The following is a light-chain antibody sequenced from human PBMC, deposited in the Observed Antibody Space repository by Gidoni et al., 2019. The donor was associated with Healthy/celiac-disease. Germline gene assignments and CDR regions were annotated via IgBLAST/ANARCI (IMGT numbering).Light chain of an antibody. V-gene: IGKV3-11*01. CDR1: QSVSRY. CDR2: DAS. CDR3: QQRSNWPQLT. Sequence: EIVLTQSQATLSLSPGERAILPCRASQSVSRYLAWYQQKPGQAPRLLIYDASNRATGIPARFSGSGSGTDFTLTISSLEPEDFAVYYCQQRSNWPQLTFGGGTKVEIK. J-gene: IGKJ4*01.